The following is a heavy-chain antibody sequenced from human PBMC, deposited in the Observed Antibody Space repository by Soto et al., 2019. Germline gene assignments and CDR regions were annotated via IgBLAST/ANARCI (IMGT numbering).Heavy chain of an antibody. J-gene: IGHJ4*02. CDR1: GGSISSSSYF. Sequence: ASETLSLTCTVSGGSISSSSYFWGWVRQPPVKGLEWIGSIYYSGSTFYNPSLKSRVTMSVDTSKNQFSLKLSSATAADTAVYYCARRGYSGYDSHYFDYWGQGTLVTVSS. CDR3: ARRGYSGYDSHYFDY. V-gene: IGHV4-39*07. CDR2: IYYSGST. D-gene: IGHD5-12*01.